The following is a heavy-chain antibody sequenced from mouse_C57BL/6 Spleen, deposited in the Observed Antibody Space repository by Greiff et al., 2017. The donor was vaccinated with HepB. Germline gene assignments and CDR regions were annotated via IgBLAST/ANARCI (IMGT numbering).Heavy chain of an antibody. D-gene: IGHD1-1*01. Sequence: QVQLKQPGAELVKPGASVKLSCKASGYTFTSYWMHWVKQRPGQGLEWIGMIHPNSGSTNYNEKFKSKATLTVDKSSSTAYMQLSSLTSEDSAVYYCANDYSAWFAYWGQGTLVTVSA. V-gene: IGHV1-64*01. CDR3: ANDYSAWFAY. J-gene: IGHJ3*01. CDR2: IHPNSGST. CDR1: GYTFTSYW.